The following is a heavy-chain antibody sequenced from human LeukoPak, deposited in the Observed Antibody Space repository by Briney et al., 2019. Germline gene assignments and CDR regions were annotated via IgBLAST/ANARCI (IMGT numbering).Heavy chain of an antibody. CDR1: GFNFSNNY. CDR3: ARDRGAAAGN. V-gene: IGHV3-53*01. CDR2: IYRGGST. D-gene: IGHD6-13*01. J-gene: IGHJ4*02. Sequence: GGSLRLSCAASGFNFSNNYMSWVRQAPGKGLEWVSVIYRGGSTYYADSVKGRFTMSRDNSKNTVYLQMDSLRAEDTALYYCARDRGAAAGNWGQGTLVTVSS.